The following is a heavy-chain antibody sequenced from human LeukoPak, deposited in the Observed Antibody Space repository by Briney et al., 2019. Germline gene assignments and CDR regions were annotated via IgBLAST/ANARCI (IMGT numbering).Heavy chain of an antibody. Sequence: GRSLRLSCAASGFTFSSYGMHWVRQAPGKGLEWVAVISYDGSNKYYADSVKGRFTISRDNSKNTLYLQMNSLRAEDTAVYYCAKDLGGRSFGYYFDYWGQGTLVTVSS. CDR3: AKDLGGRSFGYYFDY. V-gene: IGHV3-30*18. J-gene: IGHJ4*02. CDR2: ISYDGSNK. CDR1: GFTFSSYG. D-gene: IGHD3-16*01.